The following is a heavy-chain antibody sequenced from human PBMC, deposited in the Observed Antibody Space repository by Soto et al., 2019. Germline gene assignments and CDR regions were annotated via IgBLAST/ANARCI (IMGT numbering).Heavy chain of an antibody. D-gene: IGHD4-17*01. V-gene: IGHV3-23*01. CDR1: GFTFSTYA. J-gene: IGHJ3*02. CDR2: ISGSGGST. CDR3: ARPRGYGVFDAYDI. Sequence: LILSCAASGFTFSTYAMSWVRHAAGKGLEWVSAISGSGGSTYHADSVKGRFTISRDNSINTLYLQMSSLRTEDTALYYCARPRGYGVFDAYDIWGQGTMVTVSS.